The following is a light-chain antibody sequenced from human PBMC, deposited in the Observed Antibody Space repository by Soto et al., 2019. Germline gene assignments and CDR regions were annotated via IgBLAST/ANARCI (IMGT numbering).Light chain of an antibody. CDR2: EVS. V-gene: IGLV2-14*01. Sequence: QSVLTQPASVSGSPGQSITISCTGTSSDVGGYNYVSWYQQHPGKAPKLMIYEVSNRPSGVSNRFSGSKSGNTASLTIPGLQAEDEADYYCSSYTSSSTRIVFGTGTKVTVL. CDR3: SSYTSSSTRIV. CDR1: SSDVGGYNY. J-gene: IGLJ1*01.